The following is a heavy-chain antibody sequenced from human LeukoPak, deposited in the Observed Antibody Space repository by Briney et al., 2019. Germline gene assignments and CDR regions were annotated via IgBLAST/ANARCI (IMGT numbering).Heavy chain of an antibody. CDR2: INPNSGGT. CDR3: GRDYTIFGVVPEYYFDY. J-gene: IGHJ4*02. V-gene: IGHV1-2*02. D-gene: IGHD3-3*01. Sequence: ASVKVSCKASGYTFTGYYIHWVRQAPGQGLEWMGWINPNSGGTNYSQKFQGRVTMTRDTSISTAYMELSRLRSEDTAVYYCGRDYTIFGVVPEYYFDYWGEGTPVTVSA. CDR1: GYTFTGYY.